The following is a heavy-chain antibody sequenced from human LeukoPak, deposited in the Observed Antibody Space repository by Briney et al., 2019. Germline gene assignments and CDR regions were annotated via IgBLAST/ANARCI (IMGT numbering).Heavy chain of an antibody. J-gene: IGHJ4*02. Sequence: GASVKVSCKASGYTFTSYDINWVRQATGRGLEWMGWMNPNSGNTGYAQKFQGRVTMTRNTSISTAYMELSSLRSEDTAVYYCARVPVQYGSGSYYGYWGQGTLVTVSS. D-gene: IGHD3-10*01. V-gene: IGHV1-8*01. CDR3: ARVPVQYGSGSYYGY. CDR1: GYTFTSYD. CDR2: MNPNSGNT.